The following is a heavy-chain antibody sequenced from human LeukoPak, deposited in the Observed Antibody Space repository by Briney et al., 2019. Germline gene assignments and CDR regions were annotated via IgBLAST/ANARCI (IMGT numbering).Heavy chain of an antibody. CDR2: INPSGGST. V-gene: IGHV1-46*01. D-gene: IGHD6-13*01. CDR1: GYTFIDYY. J-gene: IGHJ4*02. CDR3: ARDWRQLAFDF. Sequence: ASVKVSCKASGYTFIDYYIHWVRQAPGQGLEWMGIINPSGGSTTYAQKFQGRVTMTRDTSTSTVYMELSSLRSEDTAAYYCARDWRQLAFDFWGQGTLVTVSS.